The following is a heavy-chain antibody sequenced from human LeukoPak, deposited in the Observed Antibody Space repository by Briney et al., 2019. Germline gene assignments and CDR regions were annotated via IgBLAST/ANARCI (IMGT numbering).Heavy chain of an antibody. Sequence: PGGSLRLSCAASGFTFSSYAMHWVRQAPGKGLEWVAVISYDGGNKYYADSVKGRFTISRDNSKNTLYLQMNSLRAEDTAVYYCARSKVVITYDAFDIWGQGTMVTVSS. CDR2: ISYDGGNK. J-gene: IGHJ3*02. CDR3: ARSKVVITYDAFDI. V-gene: IGHV3-30-3*01. CDR1: GFTFSSYA. D-gene: IGHD3-22*01.